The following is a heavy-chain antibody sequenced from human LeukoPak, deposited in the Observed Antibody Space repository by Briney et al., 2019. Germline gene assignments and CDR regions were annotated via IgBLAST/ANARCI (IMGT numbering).Heavy chain of an antibody. CDR2: ILPMFGRS. V-gene: IGHV1-69*01. D-gene: IGHD3-9*01. Sequence: SVKVSCKASGGTFNTYAFSWVRQAPGQGLEWMGGILPMFGRSSNAQKFQGRVTITADEPASTIYLELSSLRSEDTAVYYCARETNYDILTGYPINYFDSWGQGTLVTVSS. J-gene: IGHJ4*02. CDR1: GGTFNTYA. CDR3: ARETNYDILTGYPINYFDS.